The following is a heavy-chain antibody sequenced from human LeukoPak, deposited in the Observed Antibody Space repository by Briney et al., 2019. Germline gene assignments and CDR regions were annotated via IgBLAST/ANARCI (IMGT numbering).Heavy chain of an antibody. CDR3: ARALYPNYYDSSGLSDY. Sequence: ASVKVSCKASGYTFTCYYMHWVRQAPGQGGEGRGWMNPNSGGTNYAQKFQGRVTMTRDTAIRKAYMELRRLRSADTAVYYRARALYPNYYDSSGLSDYWGQGTLVTVSS. V-gene: IGHV1-2*02. CDR2: MNPNSGGT. D-gene: IGHD3-22*01. J-gene: IGHJ4*02. CDR1: GYTFTCYY.